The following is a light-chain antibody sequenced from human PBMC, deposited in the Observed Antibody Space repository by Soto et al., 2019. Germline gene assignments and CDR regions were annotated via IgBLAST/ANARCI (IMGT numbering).Light chain of an antibody. CDR1: QSISTY. J-gene: IGKJ1*01. Sequence: DIQMTQSPSSLSAAVGDRVTITCRASQSISTYLNWYQQKAGVAPKLLIYAASSLQSGVPSRFSGSGSGTDFTLTISSLQPEDFATYYCQQTYSTPPTFGQGTKVDI. CDR2: AAS. CDR3: QQTYSTPPT. V-gene: IGKV1-39*01.